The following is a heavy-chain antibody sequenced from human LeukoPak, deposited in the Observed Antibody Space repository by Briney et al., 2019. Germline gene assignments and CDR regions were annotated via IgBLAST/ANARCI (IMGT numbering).Heavy chain of an antibody. CDR3: ARRVGGSSGYYYYFDY. CDR1: GGSISSYY. CDR2: IYYSGST. V-gene: IGHV4-59*01. D-gene: IGHD3-22*01. J-gene: IGHJ4*02. Sequence: PSETLSLTCTVSGGSISSYYWSWIRQPPGKGLEWIGYIYYSGSTNYNPSLKSRVTISVDTSKNQCSLKLSSVTAADTAVYYCARRVGGSSGYYYYFDYWGQGTLVTVSS.